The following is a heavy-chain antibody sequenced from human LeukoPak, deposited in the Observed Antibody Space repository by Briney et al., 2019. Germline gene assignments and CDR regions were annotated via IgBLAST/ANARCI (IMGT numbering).Heavy chain of an antibody. CDR3: ARGRGHWDTNFDY. Sequence: SVKVSCKASGGTFSSYAISWVRQAPGQGLEWTGGIIPIFGTANYAQKFQGRVTITTDESTSTAYMELSSLRSEDTAVYYCARGRGHWDTNFDYWGQGTLVTVSS. D-gene: IGHD5-18*01. J-gene: IGHJ4*02. CDR1: GGTFSSYA. V-gene: IGHV1-69*05. CDR2: IIPIFGTA.